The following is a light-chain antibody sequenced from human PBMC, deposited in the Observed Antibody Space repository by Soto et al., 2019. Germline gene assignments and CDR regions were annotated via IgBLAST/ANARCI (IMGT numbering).Light chain of an antibody. CDR3: CSYAGSSIHDV. CDR1: SSDVGNYNL. V-gene: IGLV2-23*02. Sequence: QSALTQPASVSGSPGQSITISCTGTSSDVGNYNLVSWYQHHPGKAPKLMIYEVTKRPSGVSNRFSGSKSGNTASLTISGFQAEDEADYYCCSYAGSSIHDVFGTGTKVTVL. J-gene: IGLJ1*01. CDR2: EVT.